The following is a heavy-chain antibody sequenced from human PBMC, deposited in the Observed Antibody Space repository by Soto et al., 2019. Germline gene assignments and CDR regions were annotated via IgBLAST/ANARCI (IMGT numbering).Heavy chain of an antibody. V-gene: IGHV1-3*01. CDR1: GYTFTSYA. Sequence: ASVKVSCKASGYTFTSYAMHWVRQAPGQRLEWMGWIRAYTGYTNYAQKFQGRVTITTDTSTSTAYMELRSLISDDTAVYYCARASDGYRSGWYVGYFDYWGQGTLVTVSS. CDR2: IRAYTGYT. J-gene: IGHJ4*02. CDR3: ARASDGYRSGWYVGYFDY. D-gene: IGHD6-19*01.